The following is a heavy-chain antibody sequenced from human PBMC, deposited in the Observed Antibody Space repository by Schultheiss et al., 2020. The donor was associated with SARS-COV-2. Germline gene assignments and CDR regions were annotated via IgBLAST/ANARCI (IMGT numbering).Heavy chain of an antibody. CDR1: GYTFTGYG. CDR3: ASRGSDSSSWYYYYGMDV. CDR2: ISPYTGDT. D-gene: IGHD6-13*01. Sequence: ASVKVSCKASGYTFTGYGLNWVRQAPGQGLEWMGWISPYTGDTKYAQNLQGRVIMTTDTSTNTAYMELRSLRSDDTAVYYCASRGSDSSSWYYYYGMDVWGQGTTVTVSS. V-gene: IGHV1-18*01. J-gene: IGHJ6*02.